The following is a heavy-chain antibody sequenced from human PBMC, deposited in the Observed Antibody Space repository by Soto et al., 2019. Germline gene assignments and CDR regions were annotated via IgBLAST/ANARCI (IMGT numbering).Heavy chain of an antibody. J-gene: IGHJ3*02. V-gene: IGHV4-59*01. CDR3: ARTYDGSGPNSGGYSFDI. Sequence: SETLSLTCTVSGGSISSYYWSWIRQPPGKGLEWIGYIYYTGSTNYNPSLKSRVTISVDTSKNQFSLQLSSVTAADTAVYYCARTYDGSGPNSGGYSFDIWGQGTMVTVSS. CDR1: GGSISSYY. CDR2: IYYTGST. D-gene: IGHD3-22*01.